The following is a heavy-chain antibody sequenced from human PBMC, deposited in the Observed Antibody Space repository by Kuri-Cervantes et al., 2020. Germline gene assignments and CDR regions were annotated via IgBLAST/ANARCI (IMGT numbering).Heavy chain of an antibody. CDR1: GFTFSSYA. Sequence: GGSLRLSCAASGFTFSSYAMHWVRQAPGKGLEWVAVISYDGSNKYYADSVKGRFTISRDSSKNTLYLQMNSLRAEDTAVYYCARDSGSYSTYGMDVWGQGTTVTVSS. CDR3: ARDSGSYSTYGMDV. J-gene: IGHJ6*02. V-gene: IGHV3-30-3*01. D-gene: IGHD1-26*01. CDR2: ISYDGSNK.